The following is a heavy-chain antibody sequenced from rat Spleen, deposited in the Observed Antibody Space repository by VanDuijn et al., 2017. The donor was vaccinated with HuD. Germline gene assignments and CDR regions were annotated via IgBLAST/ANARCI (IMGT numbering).Heavy chain of an antibody. D-gene: IGHD1-5*01. V-gene: IGHV2S12*01. J-gene: IGHJ2*01. CDR3: ARWGGTTLDY. Sequence: QVQLKESGPGLVQPSQTLSLTCTVSGFSLTSNGVSWVRQPPGKGLEWIAAISSGGSTYYNSALKSRLSISRDTSKNQVFLKMNSLQSEDTTTYYCARWGGTTLDYWGQGVMVTVSS. CDR1: GFSLTSNG. CDR2: ISSGGST.